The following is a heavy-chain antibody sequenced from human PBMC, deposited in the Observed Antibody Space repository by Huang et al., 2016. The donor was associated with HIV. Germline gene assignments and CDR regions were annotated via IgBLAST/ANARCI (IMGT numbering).Heavy chain of an antibody. Sequence: EVQLVESGGGLVKPGGSLRLSCAAYGFTFSNAWMSWVRHAPGKGLEWGGRIKSKSDGGTTDYAAPVKGRFTISRDDSKNTLYLQMNTLKTEVTAVYYCTTDRDYGDYVADAFDIWGQGTMVTVSS. CDR3: TTDRDYGDYVADAFDI. CDR2: IKSKSDGGTT. D-gene: IGHD4-17*01. V-gene: IGHV3-15*01. CDR1: GFTFSNAW. J-gene: IGHJ3*02.